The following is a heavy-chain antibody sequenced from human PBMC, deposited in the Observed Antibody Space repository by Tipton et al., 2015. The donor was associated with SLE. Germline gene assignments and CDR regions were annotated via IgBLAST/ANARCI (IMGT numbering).Heavy chain of an antibody. J-gene: IGHJ6*03. CDR2: ISGVGDTT. CDR1: GFTFSSYA. V-gene: IGHV3-23*01. D-gene: IGHD2-15*01. CDR3: ARDPLECSGGSCYSYYYYYMDV. Sequence: SLRLSCAASGFTFSSYALTWVRQAPGKGLEWVSTISGVGDTTYYAASVKGRFTISRDNSKNTLYLQMNSLRPEDTAVYYCARDPLECSGGSCYSYYYYYMDVWGKGTTVTVSS.